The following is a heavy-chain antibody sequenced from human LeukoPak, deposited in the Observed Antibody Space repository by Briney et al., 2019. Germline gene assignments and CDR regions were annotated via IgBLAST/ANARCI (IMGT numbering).Heavy chain of an antibody. Sequence: PGRSPRLSCAGSGFTFSTYAMHWVRQAPGKGLEWVAVISSDGTKKYYADSVKGRFTISRDNSKDMLYLQMNSLRVDDTAVYYCARDPNSGYDMVWYLDLWGRGTLVTVSS. D-gene: IGHD5-12*01. J-gene: IGHJ2*01. CDR1: GFTFSTYA. V-gene: IGHV3-30-3*01. CDR2: ISSDGTKK. CDR3: ARDPNSGYDMVWYLDL.